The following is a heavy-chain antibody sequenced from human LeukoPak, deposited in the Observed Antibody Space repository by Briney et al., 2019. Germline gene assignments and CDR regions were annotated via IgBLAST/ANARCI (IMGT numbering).Heavy chain of an antibody. V-gene: IGHV1-18*04. CDR2: ISTFNGYT. CDR1: GYIFTSNS. J-gene: IGHJ4*02. D-gene: IGHD3-16*01. Sequence: ASVKPCCKPSGYIFTSNSITWVRQAPGQGLEWMGWISTFNGYTNYAKNLQGRVTMTRDRSTRTAYMEMRNMRSDDTAVYYCARGEFYYDLWGQGTLVTVSS. CDR3: ARGEFYYDL.